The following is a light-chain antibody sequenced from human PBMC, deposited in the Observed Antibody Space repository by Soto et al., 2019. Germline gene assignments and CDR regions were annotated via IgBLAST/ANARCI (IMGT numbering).Light chain of an antibody. J-gene: IGLJ2*01. CDR3: SSYTSSSTL. CDR2: DVS. V-gene: IGLV2-14*01. Sequence: QSALTQPASVSGSPGQSITISCTGTSSDDGGYNYVSWYQQHPGKAPKLMIYDVSNRPSGVSNRFSGSKSCNTASLTISGLQAEDEADYCCSSYTSSSTLFGGGTKLTVL. CDR1: SSDDGGYNY.